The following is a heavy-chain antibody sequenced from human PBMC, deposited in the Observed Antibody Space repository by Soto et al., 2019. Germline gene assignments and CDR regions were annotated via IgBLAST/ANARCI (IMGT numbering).Heavy chain of an antibody. CDR3: ARDGIRDYGDFPDAFDI. CDR2: ISSSSSYI. Sequence: EVQLEEYGGGLVKPGRSLRLSCAASGFTFSSYSMNWVRQAPGKGLEWVSSISSSSSYIYYADSVKGRFTISRDNAKNSLYLQMNSLRAEDTAVYYCARDGIRDYGDFPDAFDIWGQGTMVTVSS. CDR1: GFTFSSYS. V-gene: IGHV3-21*01. J-gene: IGHJ3*02. D-gene: IGHD4-17*01.